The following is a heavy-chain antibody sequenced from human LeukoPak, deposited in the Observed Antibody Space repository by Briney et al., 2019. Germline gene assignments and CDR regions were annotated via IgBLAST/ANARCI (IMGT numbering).Heavy chain of an antibody. CDR3: ARGTYWSPQEFDY. D-gene: IGHD2-8*02. CDR2: IIPIFGTA. V-gene: IGHV1-69*13. J-gene: IGHJ4*02. Sequence: ASVKVSCKASGYTFTSYGISWVRQAPGQGLERMGGIIPIFGTANYAQKFQGRVTITADESTSTAYMELSSLRSEDTAVYYCARGTYWSPQEFDYWGQGTLVTVSS. CDR1: GYTFTSYG.